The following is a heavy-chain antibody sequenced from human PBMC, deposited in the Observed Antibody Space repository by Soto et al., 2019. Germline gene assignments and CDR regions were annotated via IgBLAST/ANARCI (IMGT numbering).Heavy chain of an antibody. CDR3: ARDGGIAGFYYFDY. Sequence: ASVEVSCRASGGTFSSYAISWVRQAPGQGLEWMGGIIPMSGTARSAQKFQGRVTIIADKSTRTVYMELSSLRSEDTAVYYCARDGGIAGFYYFDYWGQGTQVTVSS. V-gene: IGHV1-69*06. D-gene: IGHD6-13*01. J-gene: IGHJ4*02. CDR1: GGTFSSYA. CDR2: IIPMSGTA.